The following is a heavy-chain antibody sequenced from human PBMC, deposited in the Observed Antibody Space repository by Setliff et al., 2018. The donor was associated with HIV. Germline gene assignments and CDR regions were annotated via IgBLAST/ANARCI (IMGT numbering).Heavy chain of an antibody. CDR1: GGPMNNYY. CDR3: ARAQMHRGVVAWSLYYFDY. Sequence: LSLTCIVSGGPMNNYYWNWVRQTPGKGLEWIGYIYENDYTHYTVSLRSRVTISMDTSKNQFSLTLRSVTAADRAIYYCARAQMHRGVVAWSLYYFDYWGQGALVTVSS. J-gene: IGHJ4*02. V-gene: IGHV4-59*01. CDR2: IYENDYT. D-gene: IGHD3-10*01.